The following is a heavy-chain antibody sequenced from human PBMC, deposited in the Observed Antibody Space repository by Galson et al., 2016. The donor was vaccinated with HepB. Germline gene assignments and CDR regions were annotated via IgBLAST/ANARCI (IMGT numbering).Heavy chain of an antibody. J-gene: IGHJ6*02. CDR1: GGSISSYY. CDR2: IYYSGST. Sequence: SETLSLTCTVSGGSISSYYWSWIRQPPGKGLEWIGYIYYSGSTYSNPSLKSRVTISVDTSKNQFSLKVRSVTAADTAVYYCAGTNPSYCSSSSCYYYYGMDVWGQGTTVTVSS. V-gene: IGHV4-59*01. CDR3: AGTNPSYCSSSSCYYYYGMDV. D-gene: IGHD2-2*01.